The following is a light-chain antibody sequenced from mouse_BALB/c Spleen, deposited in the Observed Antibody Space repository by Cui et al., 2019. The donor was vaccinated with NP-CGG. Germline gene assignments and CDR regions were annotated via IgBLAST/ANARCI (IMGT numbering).Light chain of an antibody. V-gene: IGLV1*01. CDR3: ALWYSNHWV. CDR2: GTN. Sequence: ALLTPESVLTTSPGETVTLTCRSNTGAVTTSNYANWVQEKPDHLFTGLIGGTNNRTPGVPARFSGSLIGDKAALTITGAQTEDEAIYFCALWYSNHWVFGGGTKLTVL. CDR1: TGAVTTSNY. J-gene: IGLJ1*01.